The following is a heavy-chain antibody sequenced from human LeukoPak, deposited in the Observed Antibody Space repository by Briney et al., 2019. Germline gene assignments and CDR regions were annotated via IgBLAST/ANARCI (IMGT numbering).Heavy chain of an antibody. CDR2: IIPIFDTS. V-gene: IGHV1-69*06. Sequence: GASVKVSCKASGDTFSSYAITWVRQAPGQGLEWMGGIIPIFDTSNYAQKFQGRVTITADKSTSTAYMELSSLRSEDTAVYYCARDRWPNQRCSGGSCYSPSYYYYMDVWGKGTTVTVSS. J-gene: IGHJ6*03. CDR3: ARDRWPNQRCSGGSCYSPSYYYYMDV. D-gene: IGHD2-15*01. CDR1: GDTFSSYA.